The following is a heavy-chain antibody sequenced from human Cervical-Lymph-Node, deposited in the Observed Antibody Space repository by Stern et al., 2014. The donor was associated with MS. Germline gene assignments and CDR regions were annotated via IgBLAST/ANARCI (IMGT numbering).Heavy chain of an antibody. CDR3: AGEIYETSLDY. V-gene: IGHV3-11*01. Sequence: VQLVESGGDLVKPGGSLRLSCTVSGFPFSAHYMHWIRQAPGKGLEWVASISPSAGTTYYADSVKGRFTISRDNAKNQLFLQLSRLRGDDTALYYCAGEIYETSLDYWGRGTLVTVSS. CDR2: ISPSAGTT. D-gene: IGHD5/OR15-5a*01. CDR1: GFPFSAHY. J-gene: IGHJ4*02.